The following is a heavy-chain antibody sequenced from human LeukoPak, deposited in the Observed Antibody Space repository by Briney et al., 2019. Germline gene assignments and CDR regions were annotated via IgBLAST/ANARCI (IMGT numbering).Heavy chain of an antibody. CDR3: ARGRELI. Sequence: ASVKVSCKASGYTFTGYYLHWVRQAPGQGLEWMGWINPNNGGTNYAQKFQGRVTMTRDTSISTAYMELSSLRSDDMAAYYCARGRELIWGQGTLVTVSS. J-gene: IGHJ4*02. D-gene: IGHD3-10*01. V-gene: IGHV1-2*02. CDR2: INPNNGGT. CDR1: GYTFTGYY.